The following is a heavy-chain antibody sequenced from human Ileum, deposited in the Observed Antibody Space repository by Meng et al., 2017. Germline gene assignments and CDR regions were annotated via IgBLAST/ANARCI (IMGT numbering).Heavy chain of an antibody. CDR1: CGSIETTNC. D-gene: IGHD1-26*01. CDR2: IHYTAGT. V-gene: IGHV4-4*02. CDR3: ARDPYSGGPGDY. Sequence: VQLQPAAPALVKPAGTSSLTCTACCGSIETTNCWSWVRQPPGKGLEWLGEIHYTAGTNYNPSLKSRVTMSVDKAKNQFSLILTSVTAADTAVYYCARDPYSGGPGDYWGQGTLVTVSS. J-gene: IGHJ4*02.